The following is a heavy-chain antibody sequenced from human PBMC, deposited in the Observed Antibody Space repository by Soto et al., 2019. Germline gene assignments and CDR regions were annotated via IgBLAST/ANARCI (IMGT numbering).Heavy chain of an antibody. CDR3: AKDQDDYRNYVFDY. CDR2: SSGSGSGGST. D-gene: IGHD4-4*01. V-gene: IGHV3-23*01. J-gene: IGHJ4*02. CDR1: GFTFTNYA. Sequence: PGGSLRLSCAASGFTFTNYAMTWVRQAPGKGLEWVSISSGSGSGGSTNYADSVKGRFTISRDNSKNTLYLQMNSLRVEDTAVYYCAKDQDDYRNYVFDYWGQGTLVTVSS.